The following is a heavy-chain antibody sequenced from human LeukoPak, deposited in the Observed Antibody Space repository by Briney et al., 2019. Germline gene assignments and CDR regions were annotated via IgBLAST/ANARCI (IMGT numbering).Heavy chain of an antibody. Sequence: GGSLGLSGAAFEFTFISFTLNWVAKAPGRGWGWVSFISSSSSYIYYADSVKGRFTITRHNAKNSLYLQMNSLRAEDTAVYYCATLTAANNWFDPWGQGTLVTVSS. J-gene: IGHJ5*02. V-gene: IGHV3-21*01. CDR3: ATLTAANNWFDP. CDR2: ISSSSSYI. CDR1: EFTFISFT. D-gene: IGHD6-13*01.